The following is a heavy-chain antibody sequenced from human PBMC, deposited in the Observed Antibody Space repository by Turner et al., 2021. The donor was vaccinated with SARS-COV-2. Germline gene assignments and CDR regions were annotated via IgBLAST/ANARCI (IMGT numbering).Heavy chain of an antibody. CDR3: ARGTYYYDSSVYSGTNWFDP. CDR2: ISSSSSYI. J-gene: IGHJ5*02. CDR1: GFTFSRYS. V-gene: IGHV3-21*01. D-gene: IGHD3-22*01. Sequence: EVQLVESGGGLDKPGGSLRLSCAASGFTFSRYSMNWVRQAPGKGLEWVSSISSSSSYIDYADSVKGRFTISRDNAKNSLYLQMNSLRAEDTAVYYCARGTYYYDSSVYSGTNWFDPWGQGTLVTVSS.